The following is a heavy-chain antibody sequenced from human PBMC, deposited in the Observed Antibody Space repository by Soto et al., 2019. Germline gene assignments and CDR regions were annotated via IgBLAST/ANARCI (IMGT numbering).Heavy chain of an antibody. CDR1: GYSFKDHY. D-gene: IGHD2-15*01. Sequence: QVQLVQSGAEVKQPGTSVKVSCQASGYSFKDHYMHWVRQAPGRGLEWVGIINPSGEHTNYAQQFRGRVAMTRDTSTSTAYMELRSLRSEDTAVYFCARISCKGGSCYFDFDHWGQGTLVTLSS. CDR2: INPSGEHT. V-gene: IGHV1-46*02. J-gene: IGHJ4*02. CDR3: ARISCKGGSCYFDFDH.